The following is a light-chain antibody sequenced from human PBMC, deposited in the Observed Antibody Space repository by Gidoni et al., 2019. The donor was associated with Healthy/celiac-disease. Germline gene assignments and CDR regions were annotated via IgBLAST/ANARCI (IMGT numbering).Light chain of an antibody. CDR1: QSVSSY. CDR2: DAS. J-gene: IGKJ2*01. CDR3: QQRSNWPPEYT. V-gene: IGKV3-11*01. Sequence: EIVLTQSPSTLSLSPGERATLSCRASQSVSSYLAWYQQKPGQAPRLLIYDASNRATGIPARFSGSGSGTDFTLTISSREPEDFAVDYCQQRSNWPPEYTFGQGTKLEIK.